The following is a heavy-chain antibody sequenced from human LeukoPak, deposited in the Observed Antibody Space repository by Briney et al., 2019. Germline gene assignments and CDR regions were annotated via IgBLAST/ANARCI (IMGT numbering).Heavy chain of an antibody. V-gene: IGHV3-23*01. CDR2: ISGSGGTT. CDR3: AKDYYYDSSGYYAVH. CDR1: GFTFSSYA. Sequence: PGGSLRLSCAASGFTFSSYAMSWVRQAPGKGLEWVSAISGSGGTTYYADSVKGRFTISRDNSKNTLYLQMNSLRAEDTAVYYCAKDYYYDSSGYYAVHWGQGTLVTVSS. D-gene: IGHD3-22*01. J-gene: IGHJ4*02.